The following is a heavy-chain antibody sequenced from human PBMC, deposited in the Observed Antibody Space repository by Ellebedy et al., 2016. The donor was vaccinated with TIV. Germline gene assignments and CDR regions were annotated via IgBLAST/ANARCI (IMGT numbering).Heavy chain of an antibody. V-gene: IGHV3-33*01. CDR3: ARYKADYGIDY. J-gene: IGHJ4*02. Sequence: GGSLRLSCVASGFTFANFGMHWVRQAPGKGLEWVALILSDGSNSYYVDPVKGRFTISRDNSQNTLYLQMNSLRAADTAVYYCARYKADYGIDYWGQGTLVTVSS. CDR2: ILSDGSNS. D-gene: IGHD4-17*01. CDR1: GFTFANFG.